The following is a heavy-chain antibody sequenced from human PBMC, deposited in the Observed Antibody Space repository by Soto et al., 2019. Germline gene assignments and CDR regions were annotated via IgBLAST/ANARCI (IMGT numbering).Heavy chain of an antibody. Sequence: QVQLVESGGGVVQPGRSLRLSCAASGFTFSSYGMHWVRQAPGKGLEWVAVISYDGSNKYYADSVKGRFTISRDNSKNTLYLQMNSLRAEDTAVYYCAKDVGDYVTVLSYYYYGMDVWGQGTTVTVSS. CDR3: AKDVGDYVTVLSYYYYGMDV. V-gene: IGHV3-30*18. CDR2: ISYDGSNK. D-gene: IGHD4-17*01. CDR1: GFTFSSYG. J-gene: IGHJ6*02.